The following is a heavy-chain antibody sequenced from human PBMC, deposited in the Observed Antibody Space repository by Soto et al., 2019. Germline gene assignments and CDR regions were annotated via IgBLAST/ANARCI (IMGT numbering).Heavy chain of an antibody. Sequence: RASVKVSCKASGGTFSSYAISWVRQAPGQGLEWMGGIIPIFGTANYAQKFQGRVTITADESTSTAYMELSSLRSEDTAVYYCARGQYYDILTGYPYGMDVWGQGTTVTVSS. CDR3: ARGQYYDILTGYPYGMDV. D-gene: IGHD3-9*01. V-gene: IGHV1-69*13. CDR1: GGTFSSYA. J-gene: IGHJ6*02. CDR2: IIPIFGTA.